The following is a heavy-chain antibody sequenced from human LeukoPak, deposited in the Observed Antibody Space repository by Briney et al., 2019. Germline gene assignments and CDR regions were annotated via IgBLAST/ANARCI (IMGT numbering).Heavy chain of an antibody. CDR3: AGRIVVVPAAIHDDAFDI. CDR1: GGTFSSYA. D-gene: IGHD2-2*01. V-gene: IGHV1-69*04. J-gene: IGHJ3*02. Sequence: SVKVSCKASGGTFSSYAISWVRQAPGQGLEWMGRIIPTLGIANYAQKFQGRVTITADKSTSTVYMELSSLTSEDTAVYYCAGRIVVVPAAIHDDAFDIWGQGTMVTVSS. CDR2: IIPTLGIA.